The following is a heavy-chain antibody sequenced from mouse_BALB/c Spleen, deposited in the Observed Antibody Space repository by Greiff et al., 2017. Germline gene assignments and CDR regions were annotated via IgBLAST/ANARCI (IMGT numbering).Heavy chain of an antibody. CDR2: ISSGGSYT. J-gene: IGHJ3*01. V-gene: IGHV5-6*01. CDR3: ARGYGNHVFAY. CDR1: GFTFSSYG. D-gene: IGHD2-1*01. Sequence: EVKLMESGGDLVKPGGSLKLSCAASGFTFSSYGMSWVRQTPDKRLEWVATISSGGSYTYYPDSVKGRFTISRDNAKNTLYLQMSSLKSEDTAMYYCARGYGNHVFAYWGQGTLVTVSA.